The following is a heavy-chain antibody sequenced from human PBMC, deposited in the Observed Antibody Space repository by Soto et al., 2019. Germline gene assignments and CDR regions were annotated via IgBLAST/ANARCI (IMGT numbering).Heavy chain of an antibody. D-gene: IGHD1-20*01. J-gene: IGHJ5*02. CDR2: INAGNGNT. CDR3: ARGKGYNWNHGWFDP. Sequence: QVQLVQSGAEEKKPGASVKVSCKASGYTFTNYAMDWVRQAPGQRLEWMGWINAGNGNTKYSQNFQGRVTITRDTSASTAYMELSSLRLEDTAVYYCARGKGYNWNHGWFDPWGQGTLVTVSS. CDR1: GYTFTNYA. V-gene: IGHV1-3*05.